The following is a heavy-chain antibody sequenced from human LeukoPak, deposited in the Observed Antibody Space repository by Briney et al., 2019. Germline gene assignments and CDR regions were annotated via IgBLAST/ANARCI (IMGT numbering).Heavy chain of an antibody. D-gene: IGHD6-13*01. CDR1: GFTFSSYW. CDR2: IKPDGSEK. V-gene: IGHV3-7*03. CDR3: ARPIAAAGS. J-gene: IGHJ4*02. Sequence: PGGSLRLSCAASGFTFSSYWMTWVRQAPGKGLEWVASIKPDGSEKYYVDSVKGRFTISRNNAKNSLYLQMNSLRAEDTAVYYCARPIAAAGSWGQGTLVTVSS.